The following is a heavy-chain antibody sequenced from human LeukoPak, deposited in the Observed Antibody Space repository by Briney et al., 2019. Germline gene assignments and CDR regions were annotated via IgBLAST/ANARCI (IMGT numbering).Heavy chain of an antibody. CDR2: INHSGST. J-gene: IGHJ4*02. Sequence: PSETLSLTCAVYGGSFSGYYWSWIRQPPGKGLEWIGEINHSGSTNYSPSLKSRVTISVDTSKNQFSLKLSSVTAADTAVYYCARGGFRHYYDSSGYYDYWGQGTLVTVSS. V-gene: IGHV4-34*01. CDR3: ARGGFRHYYDSSGYYDY. D-gene: IGHD3-22*01. CDR1: GGSFSGYY.